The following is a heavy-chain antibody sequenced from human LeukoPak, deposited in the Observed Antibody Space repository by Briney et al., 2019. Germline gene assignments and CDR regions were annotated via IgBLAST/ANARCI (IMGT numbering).Heavy chain of an antibody. Sequence: ASVKVSCKASGYTFTSYDINWVRQAAGQGLEWMGWMNPNSGNTGYAQKFQGRVTITRNTSISTAYMELSSLRSEDTAVYYCARKMIVVVGGLVFDYWGQGTLVTVSS. CDR1: GYTFTSYD. J-gene: IGHJ4*02. CDR2: MNPNSGNT. V-gene: IGHV1-8*03. D-gene: IGHD3-22*01. CDR3: ARKMIVVVGGLVFDY.